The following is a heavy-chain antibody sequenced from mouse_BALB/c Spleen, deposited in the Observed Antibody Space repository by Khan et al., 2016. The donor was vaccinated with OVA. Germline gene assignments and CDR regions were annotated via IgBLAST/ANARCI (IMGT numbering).Heavy chain of an antibody. J-gene: IGHJ3*01. D-gene: IGHD3-3*01. CDR3: AGGRTY. Sequence: QLEESGPGLVKPSQSLSLTCTVTGYSITSDYAWNWIRQFPGNKLEWMGYISYSGSTSYTPSLKSRISITRDTSKNQFFLQLNSVTTEDTATYCCAGGRTYWGQGTLVTVSA. V-gene: IGHV3-2*02. CDR2: ISYSGST. CDR1: GYSITSDYA.